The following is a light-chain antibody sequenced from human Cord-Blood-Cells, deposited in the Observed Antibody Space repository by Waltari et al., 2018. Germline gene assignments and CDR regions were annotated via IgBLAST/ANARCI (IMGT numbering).Light chain of an antibody. J-gene: IGLJ1*01. CDR3: QAYDSSLSGYV. CDR1: SSNIGAGYD. CDR2: GNS. Sequence: QSVLTQPPSVSGAPGQRVTISCTGSSSNIGAGYDVHWYQQLPGTAPKLLIYGNSHRPSGVPDRFSGSQSGTSASLAITWLQAEDEADYYCQAYDSSLSGYVFGTGTKVTVL. V-gene: IGLV1-40*01.